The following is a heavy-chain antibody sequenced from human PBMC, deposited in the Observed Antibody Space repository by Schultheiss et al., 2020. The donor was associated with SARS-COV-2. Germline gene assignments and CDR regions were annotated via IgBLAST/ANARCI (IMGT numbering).Heavy chain of an antibody. V-gene: IGHV3-33*01. J-gene: IGHJ4*02. Sequence: GGSLRLSCAASGFTFSTYGLHWVRQAPGKGLEWVAVIWYDVSNKYYADPVKGRFTISRDNSKNTLYLQMHSLRVEDTAVYYCARGSGGGYEFDYWGQGTLVTVSS. D-gene: IGHD5-12*01. CDR3: ARGSGGGYEFDY. CDR1: GFTFSTYG. CDR2: IWYDVSNK.